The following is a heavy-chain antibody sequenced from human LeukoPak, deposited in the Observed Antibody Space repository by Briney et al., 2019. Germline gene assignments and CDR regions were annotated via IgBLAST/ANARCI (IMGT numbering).Heavy chain of an antibody. CDR2: IYSGSST. J-gene: IGHJ4*02. V-gene: IGHV3-66*04. Sequence: GGSLRLSCAASGLTVSSNYMSWVRQAPGKGLEWVSLIYSGSSTYYADSVKGRFTISRDKSKNTLYLQMSSLRAEDTAIYYCAKRILAPGTLDYWGQGTLVTVSS. D-gene: IGHD6-13*01. CDR3: AKRILAPGTLDY. CDR1: GLTVSSNY.